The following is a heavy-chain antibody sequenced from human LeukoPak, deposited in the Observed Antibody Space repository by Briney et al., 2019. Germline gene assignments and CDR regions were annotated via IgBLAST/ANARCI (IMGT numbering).Heavy chain of an antibody. D-gene: IGHD3-3*01. CDR3: ARQCYDFWSGFYTADYYFDY. J-gene: IGHJ4*02. V-gene: IGHV3-21*01. CDR2: ISAHSRYI. Sequence: GGSLRLSCAASGFTFSDFGMNWVRQAPGKGLEWVSSISAHSRYIYYADSVKGRFTISRDNAQSSLYLQMNSLRAEDSAVYYCARQCYDFWSGFYTADYYFDYWGRGTLVTVSS. CDR1: GFTFSDFG.